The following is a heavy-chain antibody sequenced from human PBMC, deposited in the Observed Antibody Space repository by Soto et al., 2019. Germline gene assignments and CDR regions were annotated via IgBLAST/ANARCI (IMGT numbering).Heavy chain of an antibody. Sequence: SETLSLTCTVSGGSISSSYWNWIRQPPGKGLEWIGYIYYSGSTNYNPSLKSRVAISVDTSQNQFSLKLSSVTAADTAVYYCVRASSGFGSSWPHHMDVWGQGTTVTVSS. CDR2: IYYSGST. CDR3: VRASSGFGSSWPHHMDV. V-gene: IGHV4-59*01. J-gene: IGHJ6*02. CDR1: GGSISSSY. D-gene: IGHD6-13*01.